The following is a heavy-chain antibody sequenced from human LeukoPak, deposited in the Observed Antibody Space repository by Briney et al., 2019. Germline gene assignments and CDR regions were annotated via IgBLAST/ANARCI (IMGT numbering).Heavy chain of an antibody. CDR2: IYSGGST. Sequence: GGSLRLSCAASGFSVSSNYMSWVRQAPGKGLEWVSVIYSGGSTYYADSVKGRFTISRDNSKNTLYLQMNSLRAEDTAVYYCARVEQYNWRPFDYWGQGTLVTVSS. CDR3: ARVEQYNWRPFDY. J-gene: IGHJ4*02. V-gene: IGHV3-53*01. D-gene: IGHD1-20*01. CDR1: GFSVSSNY.